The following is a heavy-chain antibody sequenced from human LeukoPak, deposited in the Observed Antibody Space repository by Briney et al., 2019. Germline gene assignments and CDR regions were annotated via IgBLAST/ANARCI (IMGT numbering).Heavy chain of an antibody. CDR3: AGPTLYRDAFDI. CDR1: GYTFTGYY. J-gene: IGHJ3*02. Sequence: GESLKVSCKASGYTFTGYYMHWVRQAPGQGLEWMGWINPNSGGTNYAQKFQGRVTMTRDTSISTAYMELSRLGSDDTAAYYCAGPTLYRDAFDIWGQGTMVTVSS. D-gene: IGHD2-8*01. V-gene: IGHV1-2*02. CDR2: INPNSGGT.